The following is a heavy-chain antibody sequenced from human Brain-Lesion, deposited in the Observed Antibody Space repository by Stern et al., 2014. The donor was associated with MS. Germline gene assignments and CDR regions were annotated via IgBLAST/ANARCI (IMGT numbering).Heavy chain of an antibody. V-gene: IGHV4-31*03. D-gene: IGHD2-2*01. CDR3: ARDHFTTSLDV. CDR2: IYYSGTT. J-gene: IGHJ6*02. CDR1: GGSLSSDNYY. Sequence: QVQLQESGPGLVKPSQTLSLTCTVSGGSLSSDNYYWTWLRQHPGQGLEWIGHIYYSGTTYYNPSLKSRVSITVDTSKNLFSLRLSSVTAADTAVYYCARDHFTTSLDVWGHGTTVTVS.